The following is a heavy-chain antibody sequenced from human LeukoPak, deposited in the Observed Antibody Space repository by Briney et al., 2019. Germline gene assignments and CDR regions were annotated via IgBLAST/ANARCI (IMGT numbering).Heavy chain of an antibody. J-gene: IGHJ5*02. CDR1: GFTVSSNY. D-gene: IGHD4-23*01. CDR3: VRDRAGGNSVWFDP. V-gene: IGHV3-66*01. CDR2: IYSGGST. Sequence: GGSLRLSCAASGFTVSSNYMSWVRQAPGKGLEWVSVIYSGGSTYYADSVKGRFTISRDNSKNTLYLQMNSLRAEDTAVYYCVRDRAGGNSVWFDPWGQGTLVTVSS.